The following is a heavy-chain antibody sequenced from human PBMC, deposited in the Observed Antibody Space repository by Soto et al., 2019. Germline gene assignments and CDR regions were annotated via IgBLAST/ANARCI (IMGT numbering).Heavy chain of an antibody. CDR2: INHSGFT. J-gene: IGHJ4*02. CDR3: ARAAVKLGATLFDS. D-gene: IGHD1-26*01. CDR1: GGSLRCHY. V-gene: IGHV4-34*01. Sequence: SETLSLTCAVSGGSLRCHYWSWIRQSPEKGLEWIGEINHSGFTNYNPTLKSRVTISRDASKNQFSLRLSSMTAADSAVYFCARAAVKLGATLFDSWGQGILVTVSS.